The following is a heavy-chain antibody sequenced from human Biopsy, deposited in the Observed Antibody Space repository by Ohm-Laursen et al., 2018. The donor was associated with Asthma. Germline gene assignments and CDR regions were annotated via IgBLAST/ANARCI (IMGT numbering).Heavy chain of an antibody. CDR3: AKVQAEYYYYYDADV. CDR1: GFTFSYYG. D-gene: IGHD4-11*01. Sequence: SLRLSCSASGFTFSYYGMHWVRQAPGKGLEWVAVIWYDGTNKYYGDSVKDRFTISRDNSKNTLYLQMNTLSAEDTAVYYCAKVQAEYYYYYDADVWGQGTTVTVSS. CDR2: IWYDGTNK. V-gene: IGHV3-33*06. J-gene: IGHJ6*02.